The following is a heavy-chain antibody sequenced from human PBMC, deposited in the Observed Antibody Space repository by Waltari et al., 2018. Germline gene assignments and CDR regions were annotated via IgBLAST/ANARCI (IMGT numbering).Heavy chain of an antibody. D-gene: IGHD4-17*01. Sequence: QLQLQESGPGLVKPSETLSLTCTVSGGSISTTYNWGWIRQPPGKGLEWMGNMQYRGSTFYNPSLKSRVTISLDTSKNQFSLNLSSVSAADTAVYFCGRIAFGDDGGYFQHWGQGTLVTVSS. V-gene: IGHV4-39*01. CDR2: MQYRGST. CDR3: GRIAFGDDGGYFQH. CDR1: GGSISTTYN. J-gene: IGHJ1*01.